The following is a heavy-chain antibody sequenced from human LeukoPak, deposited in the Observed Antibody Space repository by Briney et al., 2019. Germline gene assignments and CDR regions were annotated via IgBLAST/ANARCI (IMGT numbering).Heavy chain of an antibody. CDR2: IVVGSGNT. CDR3: AAAIYYDSSGYYNDY. V-gene: IGHV1-58*02. CDR1: GFTFTSSA. J-gene: IGHJ4*02. D-gene: IGHD3-22*01. Sequence: GASVKVSCKASGFTFTSSAMQWVRQARGQRLGWIGWIVVGSGNTNYAQKFQERVTITRDMSTSTAHMELSSLRSEDAAVYYCAAAIYYDSSGYYNDYWGQGTLVTVSS.